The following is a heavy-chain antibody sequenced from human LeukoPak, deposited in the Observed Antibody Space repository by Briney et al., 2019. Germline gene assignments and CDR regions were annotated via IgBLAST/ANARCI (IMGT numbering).Heavy chain of an antibody. D-gene: IGHD3-10*01. CDR1: GYTFTSYG. CDR3: ARDRGDGVPSYYYYYMDV. V-gene: IGHV1-18*01. Sequence: GASVKVSCKASGYTFTSYGISWVRQAPGQGLEWMGWISAYNGNTNYAQKLQGRVTMTTDTSTSTAYMELRSLRSEDTAVYYCARDRGDGVPSYYYYYMDVWGKGTTVTISS. J-gene: IGHJ6*03. CDR2: ISAYNGNT.